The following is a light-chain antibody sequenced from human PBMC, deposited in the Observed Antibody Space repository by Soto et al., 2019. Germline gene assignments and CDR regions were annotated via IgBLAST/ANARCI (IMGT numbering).Light chain of an antibody. CDR1: QSISSW. V-gene: IGKV1-5*03. J-gene: IGKJ2*01. CDR3: QQYNSYST. CDR2: KAS. Sequence: DIQMTQSPSTLSAAVGDRVTITCRASQSISSWLAWYQQQPGKAPKLLIYKASSLESGVPSRFSGSGSGTEFTLTIRSLQPDDFATYYCQQYNSYSTFGQGTKLEIK.